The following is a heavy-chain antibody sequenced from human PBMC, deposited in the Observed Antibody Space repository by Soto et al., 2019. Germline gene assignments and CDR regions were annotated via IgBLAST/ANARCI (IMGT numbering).Heavy chain of an antibody. V-gene: IGHV4-59*01. D-gene: IGHD6-13*01. CDR3: ARVRPCIAADGXFDP. J-gene: IGHJ5*02. CDR1: GGSISSYY. CDR2: IYYSGST. Sequence: AEPRSLPCTVSGGSISSYYWSWIRQPPGKGLEWIVYIYYSGSTNYNPSLKSRVTISVDTSKNQFSLKLSSVNAADTAAYYCARVRPCIAADGXFDPGGNGTLVX.